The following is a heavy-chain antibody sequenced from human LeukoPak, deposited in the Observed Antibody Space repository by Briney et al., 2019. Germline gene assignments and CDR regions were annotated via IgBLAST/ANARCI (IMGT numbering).Heavy chain of an antibody. Sequence: PSETLSLTCAVYGVSFSGYNWSWIRQPAGKGLEWIGRIYTSGSTNYNPSLKSRVITTVDTSKNPFSLKLSSVTAAVRAVYYCARAKFVVGATSKDLLFDYWGQGTLVTVSS. CDR1: GVSFSGYN. CDR3: ARAKFVVGATSKDLLFDY. V-gene: IGHV4-59*10. D-gene: IGHD1-26*01. CDR2: IYTSGST. J-gene: IGHJ4*02.